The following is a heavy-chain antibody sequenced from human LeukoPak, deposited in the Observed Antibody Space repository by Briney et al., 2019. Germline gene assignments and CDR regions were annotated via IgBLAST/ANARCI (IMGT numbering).Heavy chain of an antibody. J-gene: IGHJ6*03. CDR3: AGGGFGEAYYYYYYMDV. Sequence: GGSLRLSCAASRFTLSSYAMSWVRQAPGKGLEWVSTISGSGGSTYYADSVKGRFTISRDNSKNTLYLQINSLRAEDTAVYYWAGGGFGEAYYYYYYMDVWGKGTTVTVS. CDR1: RFTLSSYA. D-gene: IGHD3-10*01. V-gene: IGHV3-23*01. CDR2: ISGSGGST.